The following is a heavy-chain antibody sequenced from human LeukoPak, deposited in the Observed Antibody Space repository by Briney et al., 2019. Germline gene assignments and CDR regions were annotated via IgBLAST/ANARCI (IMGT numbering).Heavy chain of an antibody. Sequence: SQTLSLTCAISGDSVSSKSAAWNWISQSPSRGLEWLGRTYYRSKWYTDYAVSVKSRITINPDTSKNQFSLQLNSVTPEDTAVYYCARGVHWFDPWGQGTLVTVSS. CDR2: TYYRSKWYT. J-gene: IGHJ5*02. V-gene: IGHV6-1*01. CDR3: ARGVHWFDP. D-gene: IGHD2-8*01. CDR1: GDSVSSKSAA.